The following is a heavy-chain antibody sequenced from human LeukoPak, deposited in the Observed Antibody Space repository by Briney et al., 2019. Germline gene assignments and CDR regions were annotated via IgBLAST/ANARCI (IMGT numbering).Heavy chain of an antibody. V-gene: IGHV1-69*04. CDR2: IIPLLGIA. CDR1: GGTFSSYG. Sequence: SVKVSCKASGGTFSSYGISWVRQAPGQGLEWMGRIIPLLGIANYAQKFQGRVTITADKSTSTVYMELSSLRSEDTAVYYCAGGLSPRWGIFDYWGQGTLVTASS. J-gene: IGHJ4*02. D-gene: IGHD3-16*01. CDR3: AGGLSPRWGIFDY.